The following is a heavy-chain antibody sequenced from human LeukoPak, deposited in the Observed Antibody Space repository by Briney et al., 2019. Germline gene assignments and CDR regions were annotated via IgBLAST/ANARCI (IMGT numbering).Heavy chain of an antibody. Sequence: ASVKVSCKASGYTFTSYYMHWVRQPPGQGLEWMGILNPSGGSTSYAQRFQGRVTMTRDTSTSTVYMELSSLRSEDTAVYYCARETDSSSWYSLGYYYGMDVWGQGTTVTVSS. D-gene: IGHD6-13*01. CDR1: GYTFTSYY. V-gene: IGHV1-46*01. J-gene: IGHJ6*02. CDR2: LNPSGGST. CDR3: ARETDSSSWYSLGYYYGMDV.